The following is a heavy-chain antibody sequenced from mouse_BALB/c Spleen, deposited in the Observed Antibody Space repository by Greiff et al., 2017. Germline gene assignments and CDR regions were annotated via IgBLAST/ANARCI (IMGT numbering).Heavy chain of an antibody. Sequence: EVQLQQPGAELVKPGASVKLSCKASGYTFTSYYMYWVKQSHGKSLEWIGYIDPYNGGTSYNQKFKGKATLTVDKSSSTAFMHLNSLTSEDSAVYYCARWGYGGGYAMDYWGQGTSVTVSS. V-gene: IGHV1S135*01. J-gene: IGHJ4*01. CDR3: ARWGYGGGYAMDY. D-gene: IGHD1-1*01. CDR2: IDPYNGGT. CDR1: GYTFTSYY.